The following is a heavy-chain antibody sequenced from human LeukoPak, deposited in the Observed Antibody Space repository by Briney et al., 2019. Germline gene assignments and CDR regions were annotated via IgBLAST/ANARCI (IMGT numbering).Heavy chain of an antibody. Sequence: ASVKVSCKASGYTFTGYYMHWVRQAPGQGLEWMGIINPSGGSTSYAQKFQGRVTMTRDTSTSTVYMELSSLRSEDTAVYYCARSGYSGYDSDAFDIWGQGTMVTVSS. V-gene: IGHV1-46*01. J-gene: IGHJ3*02. CDR1: GYTFTGYY. D-gene: IGHD5-12*01. CDR2: INPSGGST. CDR3: ARSGYSGYDSDAFDI.